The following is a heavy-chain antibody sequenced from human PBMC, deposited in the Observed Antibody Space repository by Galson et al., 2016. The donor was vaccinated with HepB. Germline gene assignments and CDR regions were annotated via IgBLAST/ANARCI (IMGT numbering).Heavy chain of an antibody. V-gene: IGHV3-48*01. CDR3: AVEYAYSQAPLFFAY. J-gene: IGHJ4*02. D-gene: IGHD2-15*01. CDR1: GFAFSSYS. CDR2: ISPSSSPI. Sequence: SLRLSCAASGFAFSSYSMNWVRQAPGKGLQWISYISPSSSPIYYADSVKGRFTISRDNAKNSLYLQMNSLRVEDTAVYYCAVEYAYSQAPLFFAYWGQGTVVTVSS.